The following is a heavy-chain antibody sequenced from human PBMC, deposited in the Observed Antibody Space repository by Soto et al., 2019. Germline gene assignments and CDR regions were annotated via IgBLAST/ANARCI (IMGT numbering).Heavy chain of an antibody. CDR3: ARGPAVAGTRYYGMDV. V-gene: IGHV1-69*02. J-gene: IGHJ6*02. D-gene: IGHD6-19*01. CDR1: GGTFSSYT. Sequence: QVQLVQSGAEVKKPGSSVKVSCKASGGTFSSYTISWVRQAPGQGLEWMGRIITILGIANDAQKFQGRVTITADKSTSTAYMERSSLRSEDTAVYYCARGPAVAGTRYYGMDVSVQGTTVTVSS. CDR2: IITILGIA.